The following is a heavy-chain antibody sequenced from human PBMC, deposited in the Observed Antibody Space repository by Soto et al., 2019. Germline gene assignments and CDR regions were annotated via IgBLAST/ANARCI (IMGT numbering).Heavy chain of an antibody. V-gene: IGHV3-21*01. D-gene: IGHD6-19*01. Sequence: LRLSCAASGFTFSGYSMNWVRQAPGKGLEWVSSISSSSTYIYYSDSVKGRFTISRDNAKNSVYLQMNSLRAEDTAVYYCATRREQWNWGQGTLVTVSS. CDR2: ISSSSTYI. CDR3: ATRREQWN. CDR1: GFTFSGYS. J-gene: IGHJ4*02.